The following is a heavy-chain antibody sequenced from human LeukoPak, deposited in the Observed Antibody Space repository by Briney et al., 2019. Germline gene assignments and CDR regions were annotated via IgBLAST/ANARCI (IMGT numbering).Heavy chain of an antibody. CDR2: ISWDSGSI. V-gene: IGHV3-9*01. CDR1: GFTVDDYA. CDR3: AKETAAKYYYYYYGMDV. Sequence: GGSLRLSCAASGFTVDDYAMHWVRHAPGQGREWVLSISWDSGSIGYADSVKGRFTISRDNAKNSLYLQMNSLRAEDTALYYCAKETAAKYYYYYYGMDVWGQGTTVTVSS. J-gene: IGHJ6*02. D-gene: IGHD6-25*01.